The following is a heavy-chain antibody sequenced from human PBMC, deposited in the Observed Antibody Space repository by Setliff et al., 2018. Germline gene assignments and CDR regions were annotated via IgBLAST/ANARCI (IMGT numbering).Heavy chain of an antibody. CDR1: GDSVTSDSYY. CDR3: ARDASASDGRNAFDI. J-gene: IGHJ3*02. CDR2: IYFGGNT. V-gene: IGHV4-39*07. Sequence: SETLSLTCIVTGDSVTSDSYYWGWVRQPPGKGLEWTGNIYFGGNTYFNPSFKSRVTMSIDTSNSQFSLKLSSVTAADTAIYYCARDASASDGRNAFDIWGQGTMVTVSS. D-gene: IGHD1-26*01.